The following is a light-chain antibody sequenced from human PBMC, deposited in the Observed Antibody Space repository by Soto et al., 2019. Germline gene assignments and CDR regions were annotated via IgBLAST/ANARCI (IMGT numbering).Light chain of an antibody. Sequence: DIQMTQSPSTLSASVGDRVTITCRASQSISSWLAWYQQKPGQAPKLLIYKASTLQRGVPSRFSGSGSGTEFTIAISSRQPDDSATYYCQQYNDNWTFGQGTKVEIK. CDR1: QSISSW. V-gene: IGKV1-5*03. CDR3: QQYNDNWT. CDR2: KAS. J-gene: IGKJ1*01.